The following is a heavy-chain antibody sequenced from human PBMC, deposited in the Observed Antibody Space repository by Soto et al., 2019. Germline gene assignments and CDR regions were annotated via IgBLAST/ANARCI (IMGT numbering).Heavy chain of an antibody. V-gene: IGHV4-39*01. CDR1: GGSISSSSYY. D-gene: IGHD6-19*01. CDR2: IYYSGST. CDR3: ARHFSSGWYINKYYYYGMDV. Sequence: LSLTCTVSGGSISSSSYYWGWIRQPPGKGLEWIGSIYYSGSTYYNPSLKSRVTISVDTSKNQFSLKLSSVTAADTAVYYCARHFSSGWYINKYYYYGMDVWGQGTTVTVSS. J-gene: IGHJ6*02.